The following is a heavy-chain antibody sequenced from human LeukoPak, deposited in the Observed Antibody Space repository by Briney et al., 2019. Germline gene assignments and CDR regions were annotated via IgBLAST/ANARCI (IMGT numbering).Heavy chain of an antibody. CDR3: ARDSGYDGSGPWMGYYYYGMDV. CDR1: GFVFNSYA. CDR2: IWYDGSNK. Sequence: GRSLRLSCAASGFVFNSYAMFWVRQAPGKGLEWVALIWYDGSNKYYADSVKGRFTISRDNSKNTLYLQMNSLRAEDTAVYYCARDSGYDGSGPWMGYYYYGMDVWGQGTTVTVSS. D-gene: IGHD3-10*01. V-gene: IGHV3-33*01. J-gene: IGHJ6*02.